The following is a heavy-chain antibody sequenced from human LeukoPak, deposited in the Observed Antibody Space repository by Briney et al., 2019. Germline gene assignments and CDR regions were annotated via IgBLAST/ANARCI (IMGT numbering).Heavy chain of an antibody. CDR1: GGSISSSSYY. CDR2: IYYSGST. V-gene: IGHV4-39*07. CDR3: ATIRLGYCSGGTCYDAFDI. Sequence: PSETLSLTCTVSGGSISSSSYYWGWIRQPPGKGLEWIGSIYYSGSTNYNPSLKSRVTISEDTSKNQFSLKLSSVTAADTAVYYCATIRLGYCSGGTCYDAFDIWGQGTMVTISS. J-gene: IGHJ3*02. D-gene: IGHD2-15*01.